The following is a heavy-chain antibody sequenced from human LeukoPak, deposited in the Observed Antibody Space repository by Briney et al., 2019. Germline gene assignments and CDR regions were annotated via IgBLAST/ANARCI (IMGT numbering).Heavy chain of an antibody. Sequence: GGSLRLSCTASGFTFSDYGMHWVRQPPGKGLEWVAIIWYDGSNKTYEDSVKGRFTISRDNSKNTLYLQMNSLRAEDTAVYYCAKFFPPSGGNSGWSWVIDHWGQGTLVTVSS. CDR1: GFTFSDYG. D-gene: IGHD6-25*01. CDR3: AKFFPPSGGNSGWSWVIDH. V-gene: IGHV3-33*06. CDR2: IWYDGSNK. J-gene: IGHJ5*02.